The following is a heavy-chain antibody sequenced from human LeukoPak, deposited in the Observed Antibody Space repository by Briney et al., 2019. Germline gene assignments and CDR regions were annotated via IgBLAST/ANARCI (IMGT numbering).Heavy chain of an antibody. V-gene: IGHV4-39*07. J-gene: IGHJ6*04. CDR1: GGSISSTSYY. CDR2: FYYSGSI. D-gene: IGHD2-2*01. CDR3: ARAVFGVVPAEIDV. Sequence: SETLSLTCIVSGGSISSTSYYWGWIRQSPGKGLEWIGSFYYSGSIFDNRSLRSRVTISIDMSKNQFLLKLTSVTAADTAVYYCARAVFGVVPAEIDVWGKGTTVTVSS.